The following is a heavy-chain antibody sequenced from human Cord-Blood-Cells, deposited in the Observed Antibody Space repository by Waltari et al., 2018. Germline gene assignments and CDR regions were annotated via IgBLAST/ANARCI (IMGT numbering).Heavy chain of an antibody. J-gene: IGHJ3*02. CDR3: ARGDYSNYRDAFDI. D-gene: IGHD4-4*01. CDR1: GGTFSSYA. Sequence: QVQLVQSGAEVKKPGSSVKVSCKASGGTFSSYAISWVRQAPGQGLEWMGGIIPVFGTANYDQKFQGRVTITADESTSTAYMELSSLRSEDTAVYYCARGDYSNYRDAFDIWGQGTMVTVSS. V-gene: IGHV1-69*12. CDR2: IIPVFGTA.